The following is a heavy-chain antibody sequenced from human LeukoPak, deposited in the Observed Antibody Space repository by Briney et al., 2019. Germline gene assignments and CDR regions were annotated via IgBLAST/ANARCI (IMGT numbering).Heavy chain of an antibody. Sequence: SETLSLTCAVYGGSFSGYYWSWIRQPPGKGLEWIGEINHSGSTNYNPSLKSRFTISVDTSKNQFSLKLSSVTAADTAVYYCARGSDSMVRGVIRYFDYWGQGTLVTVSS. CDR2: INHSGST. CDR1: GGSFSGYY. V-gene: IGHV4-34*01. CDR3: ARGSDSMVRGVIRYFDY. J-gene: IGHJ4*02. D-gene: IGHD3-10*01.